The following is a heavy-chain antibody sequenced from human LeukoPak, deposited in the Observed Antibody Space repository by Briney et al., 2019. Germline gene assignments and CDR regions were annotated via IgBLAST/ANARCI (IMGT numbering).Heavy chain of an antibody. CDR3: TTYRRAGVRGVTYCVY. Sequence: PGGALRLSCAASGFTFSNAWLSRVRQPPGKGLEWVGRIKSITDGGTTDYAAPVKGRFTISRDDSKNTLYLQMSSVKTEDTAVYYCTTYRRAGVRGVTYCVYWWQGALVTVAS. V-gene: IGHV3-15*01. D-gene: IGHD3-10*01. CDR2: IKSITDGGTT. J-gene: IGHJ4*02. CDR1: GFTFSNAW.